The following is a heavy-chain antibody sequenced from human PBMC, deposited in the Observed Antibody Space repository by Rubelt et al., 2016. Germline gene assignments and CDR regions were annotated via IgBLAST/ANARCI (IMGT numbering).Heavy chain of an antibody. V-gene: IGHV4-34*01. CDR2: INHSGST. Sequence: QVQLQQWGAGLLKPSETLSLTCAVYGGSFSGYYWSWIRQPPGKGLEWIGEINHSGSTNYNPSLKSRVTIPVATSKNQFALKRSSVTAAGTAVYYWARGLARAAAAPRRLWFDPWGQGTLVTVSS. D-gene: IGHD6-13*01. CDR1: GGSFSGYY. CDR3: ARGLARAAAAPRRLWFDP. J-gene: IGHJ5*02.